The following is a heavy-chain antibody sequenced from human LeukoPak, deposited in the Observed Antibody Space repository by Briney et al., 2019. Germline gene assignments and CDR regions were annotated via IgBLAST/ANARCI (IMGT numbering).Heavy chain of an antibody. CDR3: AKDTLLSGSYGHFQH. CDR2: ISGSGGST. D-gene: IGHD1-26*01. J-gene: IGHJ1*01. Sequence: GGSLRLSCAASGFTFSSYAMSWVRQAPGKGLEWVSAISGSGGSTYYADSVKGRFTISRDNSKNTLYLQMNSLRAEDTAVYYCAKDTLLSGSYGHFQHWGQGTLVTVSS. V-gene: IGHV3-23*01. CDR1: GFTFSSYA.